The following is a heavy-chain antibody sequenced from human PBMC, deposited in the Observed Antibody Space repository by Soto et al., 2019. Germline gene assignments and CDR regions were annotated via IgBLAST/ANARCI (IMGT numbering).Heavy chain of an antibody. CDR3: ASSVEYDIRGFGGFDP. D-gene: IGHD3-16*01. J-gene: IGHJ5*02. V-gene: IGHV3-23*01. CDR2: ISGSGGST. Sequence: EVQLLESGGGLVQPGGSLRLSCAASGFTFSSYAMSWVRQAPGKGLEWVSAISGSGGSTYYADSVKGQFTISRDNSKNTLYMHMNSLRAEDTAVYYCASSVEYDIRGFGGFDPWGQGTLVTVSS. CDR1: GFTFSSYA.